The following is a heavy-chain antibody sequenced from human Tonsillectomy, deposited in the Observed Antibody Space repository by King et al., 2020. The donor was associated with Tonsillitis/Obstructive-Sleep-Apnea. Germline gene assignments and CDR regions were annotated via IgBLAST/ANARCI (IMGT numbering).Heavy chain of an antibody. CDR1: GFTFSTYA. D-gene: IGHD3-22*01. CDR3: ARPTEDHYYDIRDYCPNCFDP. V-gene: IGHV3-30*04. J-gene: IGHJ5*02. Sequence: VQLVESGGAVVQPGRSLRVSCAASGFTFSTYAMHWVRQAPGKGLEWVAVISYDGSNKYYADSVKGRFTISRDNSKNTLYLRMNSLRAEDTAVYYCARPTEDHYYDIRDYCPNCFDPWGQGTLVSVSS. CDR2: ISYDGSNK.